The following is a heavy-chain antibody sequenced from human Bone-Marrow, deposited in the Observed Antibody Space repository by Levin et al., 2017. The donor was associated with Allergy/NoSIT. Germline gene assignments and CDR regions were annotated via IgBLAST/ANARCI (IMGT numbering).Heavy chain of an antibody. Sequence: LSLTCAASGFTFSSYAMHWVRQAPGKGLEWVAVISYDGSNKYYADSVKGRFTISRDNSKNTLYLQMNSLRAEDTAVYYCARAKLRWFDPWGQGTLVTVSS. V-gene: IGHV3-30-3*01. CDR1: GFTFSSYA. J-gene: IGHJ5*02. CDR2: ISYDGSNK. D-gene: IGHD1-26*01. CDR3: ARAKLRWFDP.